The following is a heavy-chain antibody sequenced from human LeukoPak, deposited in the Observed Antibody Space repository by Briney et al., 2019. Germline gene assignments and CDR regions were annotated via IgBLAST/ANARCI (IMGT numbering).Heavy chain of an antibody. CDR2: ISSSSSYI. J-gene: IGHJ3*02. CDR1: GFTFSSYS. D-gene: IGHD3-10*01. CDR3: ARRGVLQDAFDI. Sequence: GGSLRLSCAASGFTFSSYSMNWVRQAPGKGLEWVSSISSSSSYIYYADSVKGRFTISRDNAKNTMFLQMNSLRAEDTAVYYCARRGVLQDAFDIWGQGTMVTVSS. V-gene: IGHV3-21*01.